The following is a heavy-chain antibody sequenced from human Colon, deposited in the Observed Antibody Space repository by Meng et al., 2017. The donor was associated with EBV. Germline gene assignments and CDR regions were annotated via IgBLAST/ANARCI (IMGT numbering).Heavy chain of an antibody. V-gene: IGHV7-4-1*02. CDR3: ARDDNGAPDY. Sequence: QVKVVKCWSEWKKPEAAMKVSGKAFGFTFVSYTLNSVRQAPVQGLEWMGWINPNTGNPTYAHGFTGRFVFSLDTSVSTAYLQISSLKAEDTAMYYCARDDNGAPDYWGQGTLVTVSS. CDR1: GFTFVSYT. CDR2: INPNTGNP. J-gene: IGHJ4*02. D-gene: IGHD1-14*01.